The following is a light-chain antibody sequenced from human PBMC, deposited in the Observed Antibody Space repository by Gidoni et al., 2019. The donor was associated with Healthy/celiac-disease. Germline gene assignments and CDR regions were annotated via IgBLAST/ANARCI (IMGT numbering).Light chain of an antibody. Sequence: EIVITQSPATLSVSPGERATLSCRASQSVSSNLAWYQQKPGKAPRLLIYGASTRATGIPARFSGSGSGTEFTLTISSLQSEDFAVYYCQQYNNWPLTFGGXTKVEIK. CDR1: QSVSSN. V-gene: IGKV3-15*01. CDR3: QQYNNWPLT. J-gene: IGKJ4*01. CDR2: GAS.